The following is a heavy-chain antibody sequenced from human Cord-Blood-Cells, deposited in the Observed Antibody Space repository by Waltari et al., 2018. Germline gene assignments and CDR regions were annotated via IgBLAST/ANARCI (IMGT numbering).Heavy chain of an antibody. J-gene: IGHJ3*02. D-gene: IGHD3-22*01. V-gene: IGHV1-58*02. CDR3: AAGSSSGYDAFDI. Sequence: HMQLVQSGPEVKKPGTSVKVSCKASGFTFTSSVMQWVGQARGQRLEWIGWIVVGSGNTNYAQKFQERVTITRDMSTSTAYMELSSLRSEDTAVYYCAAGSSSGYDAFDIWGQGTMVTVSS. CDR2: IVVGSGNT. CDR1: GFTFTSSV.